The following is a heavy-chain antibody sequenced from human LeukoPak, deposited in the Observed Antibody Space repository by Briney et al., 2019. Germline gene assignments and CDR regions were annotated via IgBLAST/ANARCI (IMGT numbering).Heavy chain of an antibody. CDR3: ARRITTPGGAFDI. CDR1: GGSISSYY. D-gene: IGHD4-11*01. CDR2: IYYSGST. Sequence: SETLSLTCTVSGGSISSYYWSWIRQPPGKGLEWIGYIYYSGSTNYNPSLKSRVTISVDTSKNQFSLKLSSVTAADTAVYYCARRITTPGGAFDIWGQGTMVTVSS. V-gene: IGHV4-59*08. J-gene: IGHJ3*02.